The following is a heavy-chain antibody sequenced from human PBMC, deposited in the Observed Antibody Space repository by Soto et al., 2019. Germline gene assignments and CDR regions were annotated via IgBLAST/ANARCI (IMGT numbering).Heavy chain of an antibody. CDR1: GHTFTVFY. CDR2: INPNSGGT. Sequence: ASVKVSCKASGHTFTVFYMHGVLRAPGQWLEWMGCINPNSGGTNYAQKFQGWVTMTRDTSISTAYMELSRLRSDDTAVYYCARDRYWQDGMDVWGQGTTVTVSS. CDR3: ARDRYWQDGMDV. V-gene: IGHV1-2*04. J-gene: IGHJ6*02. D-gene: IGHD2-15*01.